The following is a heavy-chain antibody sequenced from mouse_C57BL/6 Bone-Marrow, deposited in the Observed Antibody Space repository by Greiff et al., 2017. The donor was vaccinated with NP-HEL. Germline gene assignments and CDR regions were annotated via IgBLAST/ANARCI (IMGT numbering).Heavy chain of an antibody. D-gene: IGHD2-1*01. CDR3: TYGNYYYAMDY. V-gene: IGHV1-5*01. CDR2: IYPCIIST. J-gene: IGHJ4*01. CDR1: GYTFTSYW. Sequence: EVKLQQSGTVLARPGASVKMSCKTSGYTFTSYWLHWVIPRPGPVLSLIGAIYPCIISTSYNQKFKGKAKLTAVTSASTAYMELSSLTNEDSAVYYCTYGNYYYAMDYWGQGTSVTVSS.